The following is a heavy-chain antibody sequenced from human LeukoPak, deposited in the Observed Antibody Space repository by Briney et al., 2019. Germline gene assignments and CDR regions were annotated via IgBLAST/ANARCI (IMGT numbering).Heavy chain of an antibody. Sequence: TGGSLRLSCAASGFTFSSYAMSWVRQAPGKGLEWVSSISSSSSYIYYADSVKGRFTISRDNAKNSLYLQMNSLRAEDTAVYYCAELGITMIGGVWGKGTTVTISS. CDR3: AELGITMIGGV. D-gene: IGHD3-10*02. J-gene: IGHJ6*04. CDR1: GFTFSSYA. CDR2: ISSSSSYI. V-gene: IGHV3-21*01.